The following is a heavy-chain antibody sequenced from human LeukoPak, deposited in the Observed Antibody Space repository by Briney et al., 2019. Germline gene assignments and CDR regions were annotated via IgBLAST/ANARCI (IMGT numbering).Heavy chain of an antibody. CDR3: ARSSGWPTGWFDP. CDR1: GYSISRSYY. V-gene: IGHV4-38-2*01. D-gene: IGHD6-19*01. Sequence: SETLSLTCAVSGYSISRSYYWGWIRQPPGKGLEWVGSISHSGSTNYNPSLKSRVTISVDASKNQYSLNLNSVTAADTAVYYCARSSGWPTGWFDPWGQGTLVTVSS. CDR2: ISHSGST. J-gene: IGHJ5*02.